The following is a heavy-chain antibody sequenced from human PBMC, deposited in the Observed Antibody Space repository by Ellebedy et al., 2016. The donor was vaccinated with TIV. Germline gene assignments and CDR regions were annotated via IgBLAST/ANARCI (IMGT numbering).Heavy chain of an antibody. V-gene: IGHV3-23*01. CDR2: ISGSGSRT. CDR3: AKDRDWYGTYVDAFDI. Sequence: PGGSLRLSCAASGFSFSNYPMTWVRQAPGKGLEWVSGISGSGSRTDYADSVKGRFTISRDNSKNTLFLQMHSLRAEDTAVDFCAKDRDWYGTYVDAFDIWGQGTMVTVSS. D-gene: IGHD3/OR15-3a*01. J-gene: IGHJ3*02. CDR1: GFSFSNYP.